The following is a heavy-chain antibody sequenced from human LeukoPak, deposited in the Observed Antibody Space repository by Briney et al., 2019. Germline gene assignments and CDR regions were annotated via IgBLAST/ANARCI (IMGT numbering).Heavy chain of an antibody. J-gene: IGHJ4*02. D-gene: IGHD3-22*01. CDR2: IYHGVST. CDR1: GYSIGGGYY. V-gene: IGHV4-38-2*02. CDR3: ARDPDYPDNSNYFDL. Sequence: SETLSLTCTVSGYSIGGGYYWGWIRQPPGKGLEWIGHIYHGVSTSYNPSLRSRVAIAIDTSKNQVSLNLSSVTAADTAIYYCARDPDYPDNSNYFDLWGQGALVTVSS.